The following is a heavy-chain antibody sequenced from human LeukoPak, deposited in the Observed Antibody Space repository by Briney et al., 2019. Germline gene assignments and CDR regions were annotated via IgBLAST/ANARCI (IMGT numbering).Heavy chain of an antibody. V-gene: IGHV3-21*01. CDR3: ARAYCTSTSCYATAGFDY. CDR1: GFTFSSYT. D-gene: IGHD2-2*01. Sequence: PGGSLRLSCAASGFTFSSYTMNWVRQAPGKGLEWVSSISSSSSYIYYADSVKGRFTISRDNAKNSLFLQMDSLRAEDTAVYYCARAYCTSTSCYATAGFDYWGQGTLVTVSS. CDR2: ISSSSSYI. J-gene: IGHJ4*02.